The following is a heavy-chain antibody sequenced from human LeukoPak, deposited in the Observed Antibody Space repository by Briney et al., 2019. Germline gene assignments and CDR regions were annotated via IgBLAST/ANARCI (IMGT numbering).Heavy chain of an antibody. Sequence: SETLSLTCAVYGGSFSGYYWSWIRQPPGEGLEWIGEINHSGSTNYNPSLKSRVTISVDTSKNQFSLKLSSVTAADTAVYYCARGLSRGSGSYYFRFDYWGQGTLVTVSS. D-gene: IGHD1-26*01. CDR3: ARGLSRGSGSYYFRFDY. CDR1: GGSFSGYY. J-gene: IGHJ4*02. CDR2: INHSGST. V-gene: IGHV4-34*01.